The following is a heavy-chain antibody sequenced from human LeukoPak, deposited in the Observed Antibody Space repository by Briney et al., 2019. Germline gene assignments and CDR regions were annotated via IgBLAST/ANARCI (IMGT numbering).Heavy chain of an antibody. D-gene: IGHD3-22*01. J-gene: IGHJ5*02. CDR1: GYSISSGYY. V-gene: IGHV4-38-2*01. CDR2: VYHSGST. CDR3: ARHGNYYDTSQSDP. Sequence: TPSETLSLTCADSGYSISSGYYWGWIRQPPGKGLEWIGSVYHSGSTYYNPSLKSRVTISVDTSKNQFSLKLSSVTAADTAVYYCARHGNYYDTSQSDPWGQGTLVTVSS.